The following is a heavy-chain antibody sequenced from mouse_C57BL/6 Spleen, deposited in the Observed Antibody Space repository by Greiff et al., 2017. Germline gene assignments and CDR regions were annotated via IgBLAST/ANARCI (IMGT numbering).Heavy chain of an antibody. CDR2: IYPGDGDT. D-gene: IGHD5-1*01. Sequence: QVQLKESGPELVKPGASVKISCKASGYAFSSSWMNWVKQRPGKGLEWIGRIYPGDGDTNYNGKFKGKATLTADKSSSTAYMQLSSLTSEDSAVYFCARGGSNWYFDVWGTGTTVTVSS. CDR3: ARGGSNWYFDV. V-gene: IGHV1-82*01. J-gene: IGHJ1*03. CDR1: GYAFSSSW.